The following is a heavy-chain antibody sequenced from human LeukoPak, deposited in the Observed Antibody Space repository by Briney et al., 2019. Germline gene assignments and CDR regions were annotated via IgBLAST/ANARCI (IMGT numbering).Heavy chain of an antibody. V-gene: IGHV1-24*01. D-gene: IGHD2-15*01. CDR3: ATIVVVPAGFDP. CDR1: GYTLTELS. J-gene: IGHJ5*02. Sequence: VASVTVSCKVSGYTLTELSMHWVRQAPGKGLEWMGGFDPEDGETIYAQKFQGRVTMTEDTSTDTAYMELSSLRSEDTAVYYCATIVVVPAGFDPWGQGTLVTVSS. CDR2: FDPEDGET.